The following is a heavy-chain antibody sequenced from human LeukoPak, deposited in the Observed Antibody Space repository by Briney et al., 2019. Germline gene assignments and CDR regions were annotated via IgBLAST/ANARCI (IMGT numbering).Heavy chain of an antibody. CDR1: GFTFSTYS. V-gene: IGHV3-48*04. Sequence: GGSLRLSCAASGFTFSTYSMNWVRQAPGKGLEWVSFISTTSSTIYYADSVKGRFTISRDNAKNSLYLQMNSLRAEDTAVYYCAELGITMIGGVWGKGTTVTISS. D-gene: IGHD3-10*02. CDR2: ISTTSSTI. J-gene: IGHJ6*04. CDR3: AELGITMIGGV.